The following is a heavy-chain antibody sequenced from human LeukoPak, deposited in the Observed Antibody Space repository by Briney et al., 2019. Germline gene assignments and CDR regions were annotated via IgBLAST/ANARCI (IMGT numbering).Heavy chain of an antibody. J-gene: IGHJ5*02. CDR1: GYSISSGYY. D-gene: IGHD5-24*01. Sequence: SETLSLTCTVSGYSISSGYYWGWIRQPPGKGLEWIGGLYHTGSTYYNPSLKRRVTISVDTSKNQFSLKLSSVTAADTAVYYCARELRWQQFSSGQNSFDPWGQGTLVTVSS. CDR3: ARELRWQQFSSGQNSFDP. CDR2: LYHTGST. V-gene: IGHV4-38-2*02.